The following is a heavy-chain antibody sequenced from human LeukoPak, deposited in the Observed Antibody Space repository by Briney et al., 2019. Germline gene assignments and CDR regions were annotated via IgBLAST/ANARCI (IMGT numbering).Heavy chain of an antibody. CDR2: IYSGGST. V-gene: IGHV3-66*01. Sequence: GGSLRLSCAASGFTVSSNYMSWVRQAPGKGLEWVSAIYSGGSTYYADSVKGRFTISRDNSKNTLYLQMNSLRAEDTAVYYCARDWNDLGRAFDIWGQGTMVTVSS. CDR1: GFTVSSNY. D-gene: IGHD1-1*01. J-gene: IGHJ3*02. CDR3: ARDWNDLGRAFDI.